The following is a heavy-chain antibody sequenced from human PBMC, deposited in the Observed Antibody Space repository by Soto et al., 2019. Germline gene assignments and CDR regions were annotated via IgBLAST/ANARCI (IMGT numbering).Heavy chain of an antibody. D-gene: IGHD7-27*01. V-gene: IGHV3-64D*09. CDR1: GFTFSSYA. J-gene: IGHJ3*02. CDR3: VKDYSLTGNSALTDAFDI. Sequence: GGSLRLSCSASGFTFSSYAMHWVRQAPGKGLEYVSAISSNGGSTYYADSVKGRFTISRDNSKNTLYLQMSSLRAEDTAVYYCVKDYSLTGNSALTDAFDIWGQGTMVTVSS. CDR2: ISSNGGST.